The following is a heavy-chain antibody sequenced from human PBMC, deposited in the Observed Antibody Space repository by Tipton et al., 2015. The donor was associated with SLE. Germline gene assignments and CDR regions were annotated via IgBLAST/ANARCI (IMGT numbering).Heavy chain of an antibody. CDR3: ARDPNGGYGSFGY. CDR1: VYSISSSHW. D-gene: IGHD7-27*01. Sequence: TLSLTCNVSVYSISSSHWWGWIRQPPGKGLEWIGHIYYGGTIYYNPSLKSRVTISVDTSKNQFSLKLSSVTAADTAVYYCARDPNGGYGSFGYWGLGALVTVSS. V-gene: IGHV4-28*03. CDR2: IYYGGTI. J-gene: IGHJ4*02.